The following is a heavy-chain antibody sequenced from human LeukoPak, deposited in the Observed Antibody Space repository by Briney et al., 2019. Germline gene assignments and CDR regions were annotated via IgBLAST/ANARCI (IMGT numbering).Heavy chain of an antibody. CDR2: ISYDGSNK. CDR3: ARDKGDDASGLDY. V-gene: IGHV3-30*03. D-gene: IGHD1-1*01. Sequence: PGGSLRLSCAASGFTFSSYGMHWVRQAPGKGLEWVAVISYDGSNKYYADSVKGRFTISGDNSKNTLYLQMNSLRAEDTALYYCARDKGDDASGLDYWGQGTLVTVSS. J-gene: IGHJ4*02. CDR1: GFTFSSYG.